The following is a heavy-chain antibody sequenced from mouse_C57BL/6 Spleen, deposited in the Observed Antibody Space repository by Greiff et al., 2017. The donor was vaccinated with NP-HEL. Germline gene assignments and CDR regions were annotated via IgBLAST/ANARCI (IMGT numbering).Heavy chain of an antibody. CDR1: GYSITSGYY. V-gene: IGHV3-6*01. CDR3: ARLWESYFDY. CDR2: ISYDGSN. Sequence: EVQLVESGPGLVKPSQSLSLTCSVTGYSITSGYYWNWIRQFPGNKLEWMGYISYDGSNNYNPSLKNRISITRDTSKNQFFLKLNSVTTEDTATYYCARLWESYFDYWGQGTTLTVSS. J-gene: IGHJ2*01. D-gene: IGHD4-1*01.